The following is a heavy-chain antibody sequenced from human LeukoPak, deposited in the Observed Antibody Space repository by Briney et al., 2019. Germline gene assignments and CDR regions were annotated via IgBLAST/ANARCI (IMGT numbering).Heavy chain of an antibody. D-gene: IGHD6-19*01. CDR3: ARVVAVAGTIVDY. CDR2: IYSGGST. V-gene: IGHV3-53*01. Sequence: PGGSLRLSCAASGFTVSSNYMSWVRQAPGKGLEWVSVIYSGGSTYYADSVKGRFTISRDNSKNTLYLQMNSLRAEDTAVYYCARVVAVAGTIVDYWGQGTLVTVSS. J-gene: IGHJ4*02. CDR1: GFTVSSNY.